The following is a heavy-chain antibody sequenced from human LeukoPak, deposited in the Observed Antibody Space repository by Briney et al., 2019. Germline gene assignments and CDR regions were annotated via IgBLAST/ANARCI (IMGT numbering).Heavy chain of an antibody. J-gene: IGHJ2*01. CDR3: ARSRGYSSSWAEFDL. CDR1: GGSISSYY. V-gene: IGHV4-59*01. Sequence: SETLSLTCTVSGGSISSYYWSWIRQPSGKGLEWIAYIYYSGSTNYSPSLKSRVTISVDTSNNQFSLRLSSVTAADTAVYYCARSRGYSSSWAEFDLWGRGTLVTVSS. CDR2: IYYSGST. D-gene: IGHD6-13*01.